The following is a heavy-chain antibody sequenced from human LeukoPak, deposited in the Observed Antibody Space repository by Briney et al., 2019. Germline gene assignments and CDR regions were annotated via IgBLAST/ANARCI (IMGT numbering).Heavy chain of an antibody. Sequence: GGSLRLSCAASGFTFSSYAMSWVRQAPGKGLEWVSAISVSGGSTYYADSVKGRFTLSRDNSKNTLDLQKNHLRGQDTAVYYCAKGAPCRRDGYKCYWGQGTLVTVSS. CDR1: GFTFSSYA. J-gene: IGHJ4*02. CDR2: ISVSGGST. V-gene: IGHV3-23*01. CDR3: AKGAPCRRDGYKCY. D-gene: IGHD5-24*01.